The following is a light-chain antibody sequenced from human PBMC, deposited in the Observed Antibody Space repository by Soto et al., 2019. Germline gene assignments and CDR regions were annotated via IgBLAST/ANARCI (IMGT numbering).Light chain of an antibody. V-gene: IGLV2-14*01. Sequence: QSALTQPASVSGSPGQSITVTWTVTSSDVGGYNYVSWYQQHPGKAPKVMIYDVSKRPSGVSNRFSGSKSGNTASLTISGLQAEDEADYYCNSYTSSSTLPYVFGTGTKLTVL. J-gene: IGLJ1*01. CDR2: DVS. CDR3: NSYTSSSTLPYV. CDR1: SSDVGGYNY.